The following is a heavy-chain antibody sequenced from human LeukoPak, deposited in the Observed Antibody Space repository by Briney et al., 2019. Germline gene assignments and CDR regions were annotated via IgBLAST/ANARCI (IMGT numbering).Heavy chain of an antibody. CDR2: ISAYNVNT. J-gene: IGHJ4*02. Sequence: ASVKVSCTASGYTFTIYGISWVRQAPGQGLEWIGWISAYNVNTNYAQKLQGRVTMTTDTSTSTAYMELRSLRSDDTAVYYCARVSGAGYFDYWGQGTLVTVSS. CDR1: GYTFTIYG. CDR3: ARVSGAGYFDY. V-gene: IGHV1-18*01. D-gene: IGHD6-19*01.